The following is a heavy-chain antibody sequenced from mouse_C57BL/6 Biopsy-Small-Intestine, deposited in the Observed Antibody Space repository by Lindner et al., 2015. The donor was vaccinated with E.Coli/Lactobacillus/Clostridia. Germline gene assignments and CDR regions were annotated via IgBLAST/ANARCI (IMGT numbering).Heavy chain of an antibody. J-gene: IGHJ4*01. V-gene: IGHV2-6*03. CDR1: GFSLTSYG. CDR2: IWSDGST. Sequence: VQLQESGAGLVAPSQSLSITCTVSGFSLTSYGVHWVRQPPGKGLEWLVVIWSDGSTTYNSALKSRLSISKDNSKSQVFLKMNSLLTDDTAMYYCARPHYGSSSYAMDYWGQGTSVTVSS. CDR3: ARPHYGSSSYAMDY. D-gene: IGHD1-1*01.